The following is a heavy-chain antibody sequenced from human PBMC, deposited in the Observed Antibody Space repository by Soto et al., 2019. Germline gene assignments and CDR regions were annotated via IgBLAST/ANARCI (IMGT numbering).Heavy chain of an antibody. CDR2: MNPNSGNT. V-gene: IGHV1-8*01. D-gene: IGHD1-26*01. J-gene: IGHJ6*02. CDR1: GYTFTSYD. CDR3: ARVSPSGSYYCNYGMDV. Sequence: ASVKVSCKASGYTFTSYDINWVRQATGQGLEWMGWMNPNSGNTGYAQKFQGRVTMTRNTSISTAYMELSSLRSEDTAVYYCARVSPSGSYYCNYGMDVWGQGTTVTVSS.